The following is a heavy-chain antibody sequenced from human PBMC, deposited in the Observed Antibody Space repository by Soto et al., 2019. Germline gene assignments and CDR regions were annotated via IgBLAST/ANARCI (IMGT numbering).Heavy chain of an antibody. V-gene: IGHV2-5*02. CDR2: IYWDDDK. CDR1: GFSLSSTGVG. CDR3: APRPATLAGKNWFDP. Sequence: QITLKESGPTLVKPTQTLTLTCTFSGFSLSSTGVGVGWIRQPPGKALEWLAVIYWDDDKRYSPSLKNRLSITMDTSKNQVVLTMTNVDPADTATYYCAPRPATLAGKNWFDPWGQGTLVTVSS. D-gene: IGHD1-1*01. J-gene: IGHJ5*02.